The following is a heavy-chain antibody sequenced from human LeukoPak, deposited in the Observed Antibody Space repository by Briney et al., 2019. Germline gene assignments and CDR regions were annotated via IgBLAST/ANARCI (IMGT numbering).Heavy chain of an antibody. V-gene: IGHV1-8*03. CDR1: GYTFTSYD. CDR2: MNPNSGNT. CDR3: ARAGEFIVVVPAATKGFDY. D-gene: IGHD2-2*01. Sequence: ASVKVSCKASGYTFTSYDINWVRQAPGQGLEWMGWMNPNSGNTGYAQKFQGRVTITRNTSISTAYMELSSLRTEDTAVYYCARAGEFIVVVPAATKGFDYWGQGTLVTVSS. J-gene: IGHJ4*02.